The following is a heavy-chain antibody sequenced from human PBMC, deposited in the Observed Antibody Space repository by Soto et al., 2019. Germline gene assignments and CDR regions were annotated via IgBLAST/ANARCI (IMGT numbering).Heavy chain of an antibody. V-gene: IGHV3-11*06. J-gene: IGHJ4*02. CDR3: ARTPDCTNGVCSAGFDY. CDR1: GFTFSDYY. CDR2: ISSSSSYT. Sequence: QVQLVESGGGLVKPGGSLRLSCAASGFTFSDYYMSWIRQAPGKGREWVSYISSSSSYTNYADSVKGRFTISRDNAKNSLYLQMNSLRAEDTAVYYCARTPDCTNGVCSAGFDYWGQGTLVTVSS. D-gene: IGHD2-8*01.